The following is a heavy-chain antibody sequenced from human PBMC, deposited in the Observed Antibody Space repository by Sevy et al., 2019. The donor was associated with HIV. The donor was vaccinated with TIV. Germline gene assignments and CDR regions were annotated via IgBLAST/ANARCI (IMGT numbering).Heavy chain of an antibody. CDR3: AKGGDIVVVPAQYYFDY. V-gene: IGHV3-30*18. J-gene: IGHJ4*02. CDR2: ISYDGSNK. Sequence: GGSLRLSCAASGFTFSSYGMHWVRQAPGKGLEWVAVISYDGSNKYYADSVKGRFTISRDNSKNTLYLQRNSLRAEDTAVYYCAKGGDIVVVPAQYYFDYWGQGTLVTVSS. D-gene: IGHD2-2*01. CDR1: GFTFSSYG.